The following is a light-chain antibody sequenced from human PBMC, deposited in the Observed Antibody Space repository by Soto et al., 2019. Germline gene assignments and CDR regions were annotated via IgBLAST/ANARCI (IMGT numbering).Light chain of an antibody. J-gene: IGKJ2*01. CDR3: QQYNSYLYS. Sequence: DIQMTQSPSTLSASVGDRVTITCRASQSISSWLAWYQQKPGKAPKLLIYKASSLESGVPSRFSGSGSGTEFTLTISSLQPDDFAPYYCQQYNSYLYSFGQGTKLEIQ. CDR1: QSISSW. V-gene: IGKV1-5*03. CDR2: KAS.